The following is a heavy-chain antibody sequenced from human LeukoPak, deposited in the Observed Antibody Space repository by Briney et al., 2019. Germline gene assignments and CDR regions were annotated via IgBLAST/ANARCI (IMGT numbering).Heavy chain of an antibody. D-gene: IGHD5-24*01. CDR2: ISGRNTST. V-gene: IGHV3-23*01. J-gene: IGHJ6*03. Sequence: TGGSLRLSCGASGFSFRDYAMSWVRQAPGKGLEWVSAISGRNTSTYYADSVKGRFTISRDNSKNTLYLQMYSLRAEDTAVYYCAKDSGPTRKHFYYYMDVWGKGTTVTVSS. CDR3: AKDSGPTRKHFYYYMDV. CDR1: GFSFRDYA.